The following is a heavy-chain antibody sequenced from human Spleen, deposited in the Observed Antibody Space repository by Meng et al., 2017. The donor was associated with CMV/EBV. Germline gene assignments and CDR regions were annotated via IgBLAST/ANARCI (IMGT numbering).Heavy chain of an antibody. CDR1: GGSFSGYY. D-gene: IGHD2-21*02. CDR2: VDYSGIT. J-gene: IGHJ4*02. Sequence: SETLSLTCAVYGGSFSGYYWSWIRQPPGKGLEWIGSVDYSGITYSNPSLKSRVTISVDTSKNQFSLNLGSVTAADTAVYYCARQGGNVVVTHFDYWGQGTLVTVSS. CDR3: ARQGGNVVVTHFDY. V-gene: IGHV4-34*01.